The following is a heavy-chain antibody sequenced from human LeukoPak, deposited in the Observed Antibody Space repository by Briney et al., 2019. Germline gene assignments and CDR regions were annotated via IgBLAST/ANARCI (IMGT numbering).Heavy chain of an antibody. CDR3: ARDRTDSSGWYYYYGMDV. D-gene: IGHD6-19*01. CDR1: GSTFSSYG. CDR2: IWYDGSKE. J-gene: IGHJ6*02. V-gene: IGHV3-33*01. Sequence: GGSLRLSCAASGSTFSSYGMHWVRQAPGKGLEWVALIWYDGSKEYYADSVKGRFTISRDTSKNTLHLQMNSLRAEDTAVYYCARDRTDSSGWYYYYGMDVWGQGTTVTVSS.